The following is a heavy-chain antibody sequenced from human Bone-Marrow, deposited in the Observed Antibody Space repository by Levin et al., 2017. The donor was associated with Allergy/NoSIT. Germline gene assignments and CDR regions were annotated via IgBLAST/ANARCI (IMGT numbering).Heavy chain of an antibody. CDR1: GDSISSRTNY. CDR3: ARHERAYYDVGSYPPL. J-gene: IGHJ4*02. Sequence: KTSETLSLTCTVSGDSISSRTNYWGWIRQSPGKGLEHIGSFYYGETTYYNPSLKSRVTISVDTSKNQLSLKLNSVTAADTAVYYCARHERAYYDVGSYPPLWGQGTLVTVSS. V-gene: IGHV4-39*01. CDR2: FYYGETT. D-gene: IGHD3-22*01.